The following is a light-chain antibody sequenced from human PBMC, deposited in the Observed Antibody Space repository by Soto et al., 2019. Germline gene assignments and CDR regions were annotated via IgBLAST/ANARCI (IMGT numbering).Light chain of an antibody. Sequence: EIVLTQSPATLSLSPGERATLSCRASQSVSSYLAWYQQKPGQAPRLLIYDASNRATGIPARFSGSGSGTDFTLTISSLEPEDFAVYYCQQHSNWPTFGQGTKV. V-gene: IGKV3-11*01. CDR2: DAS. J-gene: IGKJ1*01. CDR3: QQHSNWPT. CDR1: QSVSSY.